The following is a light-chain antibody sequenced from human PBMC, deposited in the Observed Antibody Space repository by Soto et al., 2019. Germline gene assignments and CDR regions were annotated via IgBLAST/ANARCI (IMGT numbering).Light chain of an antibody. CDR3: QQYNNWPRT. Sequence: EIVMTQSPATLSVSPGERATLSCRASQSVSSNLAWYQQKPGQAPRLLIYGASTRATGIPGRFSVSGSGTEFTLTISSLQSEDFAVYYCQQYNNWPRTFGQGTKVDIK. CDR2: GAS. J-gene: IGKJ1*01. CDR1: QSVSSN. V-gene: IGKV3-15*01.